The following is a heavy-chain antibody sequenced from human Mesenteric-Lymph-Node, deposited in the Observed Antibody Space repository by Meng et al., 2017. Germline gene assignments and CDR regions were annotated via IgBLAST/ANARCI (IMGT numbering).Heavy chain of an antibody. CDR2: IYPSGTT. J-gene: IGHJ6*02. CDR3: ARWSTYYDSLRGLRHYYYYGMDV. CDR1: GGSINGFF. Sequence: SETLSLTCSVSGGSINGFFWSWIRQPAGKGLEWIGHIYPSGTTNYSPSLKSRVTMSIDTSRNQFSLNLTSVTAADTALYYCARWSTYYDSLRGLRHYYYYGMDVWGQGTTVTVSS. V-gene: IGHV4-4*07. D-gene: IGHD3-9*01.